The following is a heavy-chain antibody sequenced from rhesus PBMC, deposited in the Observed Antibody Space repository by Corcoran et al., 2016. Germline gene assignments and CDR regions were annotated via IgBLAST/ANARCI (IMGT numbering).Heavy chain of an antibody. D-gene: IGHD3-16*01. CDR2: ISGSGGRT. Sequence: QLQLQESGPGLVKPSETLSLTCAVSGGSISSTYWSWIRQPPGKGLEWIGRISGSGGRTDYNPSLKSRVTSTTDTSKNQFSRKLSSVTAADTAVYYGARENYYSGSYYLDVWGRGVLVTVSS. CDR3: ARENYYSGSYYLDV. V-gene: IGHV4-173*01. CDR1: GGSISSTY. J-gene: IGHJ5-2*02.